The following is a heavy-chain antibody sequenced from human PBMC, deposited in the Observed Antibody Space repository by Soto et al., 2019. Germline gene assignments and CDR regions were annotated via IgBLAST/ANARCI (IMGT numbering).Heavy chain of an antibody. CDR2: LDPSDSYT. D-gene: IGHD3-16*02. CDR3: AREEIRDIVSVLEV. CDR1: GYSFTSYW. Sequence: GESLRIPCKGSGYSFTSYWISWVRQMPGKGLEWMGRLDPSDSYTNYSPSFQGHVTISADKSITTAYLQWSSLKASDTAMDYCAREEIRDIVSVLEVWGKGTTVPVFS. J-gene: IGHJ6*01. V-gene: IGHV5-10-1*01.